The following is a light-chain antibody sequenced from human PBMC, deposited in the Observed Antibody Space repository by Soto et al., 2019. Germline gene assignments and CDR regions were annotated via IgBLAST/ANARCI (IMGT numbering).Light chain of an antibody. J-gene: IGKJ1*01. CDR3: HQYGSSRWT. Sequence: EIVLTQSPGTLSLSPGERATLSCRASQSVRSSYLAWYQQNRGQAPRLLIYGASSRAPGIPDRFGGSGSGTDFTLTISRLEPEDFAVYYCHQYGSSRWTFGQGTKVEIK. V-gene: IGKV3-20*01. CDR2: GAS. CDR1: QSVRSSY.